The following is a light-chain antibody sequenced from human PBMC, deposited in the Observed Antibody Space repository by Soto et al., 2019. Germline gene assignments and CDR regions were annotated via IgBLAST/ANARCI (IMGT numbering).Light chain of an antibody. Sequence: QSVLTQPASVSESLGQSITISCSGTSSDIGGHNFVSWYQQLPGKTPKVLIYGVSNRPSGISNRFSGSKSGNTASLTISGVQAEDEADYYCSSYTFSNTWVFGGGTKLTVL. CDR2: GVS. J-gene: IGLJ3*02. V-gene: IGLV2-14*01. CDR1: SSDIGGHNF. CDR3: SSYTFSNTWV.